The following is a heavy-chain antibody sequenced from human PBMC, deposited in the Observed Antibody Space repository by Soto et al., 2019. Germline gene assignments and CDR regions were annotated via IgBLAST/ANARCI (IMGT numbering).Heavy chain of an antibody. J-gene: IGHJ6*02. CDR3: ARVRYETTAYTYNYYNYRLDV. Sequence: PGGSLRLSCAASGFTFSSYGMHWVRQAPGKGLEWVAVIWYDGSNKYYADSVKGRFTISRDNSKNTLYLQMNSLRAEDTAVYYCARVRYETTAYTYNYYNYRLDVWGQGTTVTVS. V-gene: IGHV3-33*01. D-gene: IGHD3-16*01. CDR2: IWYDGSNK. CDR1: GFTFSSYG.